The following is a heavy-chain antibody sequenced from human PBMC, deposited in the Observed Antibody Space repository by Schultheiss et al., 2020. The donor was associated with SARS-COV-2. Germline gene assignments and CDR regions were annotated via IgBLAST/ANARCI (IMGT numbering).Heavy chain of an antibody. J-gene: IGHJ4*02. D-gene: IGHD6-13*01. Sequence: ASVKVSCKTSGYTFTSYGISWVRQAPGQGLEWMGWISAYNGYTDYAQKFQGRVTITADKSTSTAYMELSSLRSEDTAVYYCARSSSSWRYFDYWGQGTLVTVSS. CDR3: ARSSSSWRYFDY. CDR2: ISAYNGYT. CDR1: GYTFTSYG. V-gene: IGHV1-18*04.